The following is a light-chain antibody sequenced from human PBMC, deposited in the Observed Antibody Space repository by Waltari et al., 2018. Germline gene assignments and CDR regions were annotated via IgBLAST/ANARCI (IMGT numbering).Light chain of an antibody. Sequence: QTVVTQEPSFSVSPGGTVTLTCGLSSGSVSSSYYPSWYQQTPGQTPRTLIYNTNTRSSGVPDRFPGSILGNKAALTSTGAQADDESDYYCVLYMGRGVWVFGGGTKLTVL. CDR1: SGSVSSSYY. CDR2: NTN. CDR3: VLYMGRGVWV. J-gene: IGLJ3*02. V-gene: IGLV8-61*01.